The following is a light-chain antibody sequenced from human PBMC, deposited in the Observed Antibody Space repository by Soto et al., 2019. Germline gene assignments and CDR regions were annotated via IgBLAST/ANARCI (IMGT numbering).Light chain of an antibody. Sequence: QSVLTQPPSVSAAPGQKVTISCSGSSSNIGNNYVSWYQQLPGTAPKLLIYDNNNRPSGIPDRFSGSKSGTSATLGITGPQTGDEADYYCGTWDSSLSVWVFGGGTKLTVL. CDR2: DNN. CDR3: GTWDSSLSVWV. J-gene: IGLJ3*02. CDR1: SSNIGNNY. V-gene: IGLV1-51*01.